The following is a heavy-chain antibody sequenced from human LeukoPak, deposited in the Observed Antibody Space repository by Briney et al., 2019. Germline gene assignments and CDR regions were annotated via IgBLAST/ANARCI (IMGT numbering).Heavy chain of an antibody. D-gene: IGHD2-2*01. V-gene: IGHV3-74*01. CDR3: VRGYCSVTSCYFSSSYNWFDP. CDR1: GFTFSNYW. Sequence: GSLRLSCAASGFTFSNYWMHWVRQTPRKGLVWVSRILSDGSSTNYADSVKGRFTISRDNAKSTLYLQMNSLRAEDTAVYYCVRGYCSVTSCYFSSSYNWFDPWGQGTLVTVSS. CDR2: ILSDGSST. J-gene: IGHJ5*02.